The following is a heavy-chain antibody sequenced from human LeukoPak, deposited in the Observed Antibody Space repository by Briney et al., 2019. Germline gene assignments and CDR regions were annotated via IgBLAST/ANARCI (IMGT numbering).Heavy chain of an antibody. D-gene: IGHD1-26*01. V-gene: IGHV1-2*06. J-gene: IGHJ4*02. CDR3: ARDAHIWELSFDY. CDR1: GYTFTGYY. CDR2: INPNNGGT. Sequence: ASVKVSCKASGYTFTGYYMHWVRQAPGQGLEWMGRINPNNGGTNYAQKFQGRVTMTRDTSISTAYMELSRLRSDDTAVYYCARDAHIWELSFDYWGQGTLVTVSS.